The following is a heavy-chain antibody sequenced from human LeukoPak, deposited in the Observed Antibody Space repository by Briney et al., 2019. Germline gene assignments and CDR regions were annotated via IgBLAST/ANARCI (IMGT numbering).Heavy chain of an antibody. Sequence: GGSLRLSCAASGFTFSSYEMNWVRQAPGKGLEWVSYISSSGSTIYYADSVKGRFTISRDNAKNSLYLQMNSLRAEDTAVYYCGRDPADTAMVVWGTGMDVWGQGTTVTVSS. CDR1: GFTFSSYE. J-gene: IGHJ6*02. D-gene: IGHD5-18*01. CDR2: ISSSGSTI. V-gene: IGHV3-48*03. CDR3: GRDPADTAMVVWGTGMDV.